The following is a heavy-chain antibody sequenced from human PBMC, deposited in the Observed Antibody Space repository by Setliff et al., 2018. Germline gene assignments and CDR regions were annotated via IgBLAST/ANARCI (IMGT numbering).Heavy chain of an antibody. V-gene: IGHV4-39*01. CDR3: ARRDSTSYYGYSFDF. Sequence: SSETLSLTCTLSGDSISRSTYYWGWIRQSPGKGLDWIGTVDRSGNTFYNPSLRSRVTISVDTSKNQISLKLTSVSAADTAVYYCARRDSTSYYGYSFDFWGRGTLVTVSS. CDR2: VDRSGNT. D-gene: IGHD3-22*01. J-gene: IGHJ4*02. CDR1: GDSISRSTYY.